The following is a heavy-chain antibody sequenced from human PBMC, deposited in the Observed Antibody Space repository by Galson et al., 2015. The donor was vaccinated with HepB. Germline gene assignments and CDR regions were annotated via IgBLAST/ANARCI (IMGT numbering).Heavy chain of an antibody. CDR1: GGSISSYY. CDR3: ARGVQLWSWGDWFDP. Sequence: ETLSLTCTVSGGSISSYYWSWIRQPPGKGLEWIGYIYYSGSTNYNPSLKSRVTISVDTSKNQFSLKLSSVTAADTAVYYCARGVQLWSWGDWFDPWGQGTLVTVSS. V-gene: IGHV4-59*01. D-gene: IGHD5-18*01. CDR2: IYYSGST. J-gene: IGHJ5*02.